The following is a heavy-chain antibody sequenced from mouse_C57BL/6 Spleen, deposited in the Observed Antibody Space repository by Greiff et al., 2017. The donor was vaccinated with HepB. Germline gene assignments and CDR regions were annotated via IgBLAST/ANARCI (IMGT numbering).Heavy chain of an antibody. CDR1: GYTFTSYW. D-gene: IGHD1-1*01. CDR2: IHPNSGST. V-gene: IGHV1-64*01. Sequence: QVQLQQPGAELVKPGASVKLSCKASGYTFTSYWMHWVKQRPGQGLEWIGMIHPNSGSTNYNEKFKSKATLTVDKSSSTAYMQLSSLTSEDSAVYYCARRTTVPWYFDVWGTGTTVTVSS. CDR3: ARRTTVPWYFDV. J-gene: IGHJ1*03.